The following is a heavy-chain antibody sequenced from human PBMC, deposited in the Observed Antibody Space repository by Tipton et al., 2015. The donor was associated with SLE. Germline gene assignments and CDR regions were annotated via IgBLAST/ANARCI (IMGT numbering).Heavy chain of an antibody. V-gene: IGHV4-61*09. Sequence: TLSPTCTVSGGSISSGSYYWSWIRQPAGKGLEWIGHIYTSGSTNYNPSLKSRVTISVDTSKNQFSLKLSSVTAADTAVYYCARDRGGWYDFDYWGQGTLVTVSS. CDR2: IYTSGST. CDR3: ARDRGGWYDFDY. D-gene: IGHD6-19*01. CDR1: GGSISSGSYY. J-gene: IGHJ4*02.